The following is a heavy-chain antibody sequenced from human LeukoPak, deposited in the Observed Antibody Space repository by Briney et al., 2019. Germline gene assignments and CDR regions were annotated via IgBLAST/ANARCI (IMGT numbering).Heavy chain of an antibody. CDR3: ARDGGLGTASVFDI. CDR1: GFTFGDYA. Sequence: GGSLRLSCTASGFTFGDYAMTWVRQAPGKGLEWVGFIRSKVYGGTPEYAASVKGRFTISRDNAKNSLYLQMNSLRAEDTAVYYCARDGGLGTASVFDIWGQGTMVTVSS. CDR2: IRSKVYGGTP. V-gene: IGHV3-49*04. J-gene: IGHJ3*02. D-gene: IGHD1-7*01.